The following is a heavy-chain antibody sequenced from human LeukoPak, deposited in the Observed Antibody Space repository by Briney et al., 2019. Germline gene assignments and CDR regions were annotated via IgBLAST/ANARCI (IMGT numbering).Heavy chain of an antibody. J-gene: IGHJ4*02. CDR2: ISGSGDAS. CDR3: ARAPWSSYHYFEY. V-gene: IGHV3-23*01. D-gene: IGHD3-3*01. CDR1: GFTFDRYA. Sequence: PGGSLRLSCAASGFTFDRYAMSWVRQAPGKGLEWVSAISGSGDASFYADSVKGRFTISRDNSKNTLYLHMNSLRAEDTALYYCARAPWSSYHYFEYWGQGTLLTVSS.